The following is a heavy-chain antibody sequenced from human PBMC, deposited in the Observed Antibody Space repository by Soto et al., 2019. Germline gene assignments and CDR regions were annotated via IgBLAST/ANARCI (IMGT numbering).Heavy chain of an antibody. J-gene: IGHJ3*02. CDR1: GFTFSSYA. D-gene: IGHD1-7*01. V-gene: IGHV3-23*01. Sequence: GGSLRLSCAVSGFTFSSYAMSWVRQAPGKGLEWVSIISGSGGSTYYTDSVKGRFTISRDNSENTLYLQMNSLRVEDTAVYYCAKDLGNWNYRGALDIWGQGTMVTVSS. CDR3: AKDLGNWNYRGALDI. CDR2: ISGSGGST.